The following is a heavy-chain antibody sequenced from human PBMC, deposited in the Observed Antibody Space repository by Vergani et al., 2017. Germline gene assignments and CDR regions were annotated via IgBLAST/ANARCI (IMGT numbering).Heavy chain of an antibody. V-gene: IGHV1-69*12. D-gene: IGHD4-23*01. CDR3: ARGSIPYGGNLLDAFDI. Sequence: QVQLVQSGAEVKKPGSSVKVSCKASGGTFSSYAISWVRQAPGQGLEWMGGIITIFGTANYAQKFQGRVTITADESTSTAYMELSSLRSEDTAVYYCARGSIPYGGNLLDAFDIWGQGTMVTVSS. CDR2: IITIFGTA. J-gene: IGHJ3*02. CDR1: GGTFSSYA.